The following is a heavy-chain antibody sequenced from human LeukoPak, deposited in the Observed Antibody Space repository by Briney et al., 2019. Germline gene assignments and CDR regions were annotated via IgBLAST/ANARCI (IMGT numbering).Heavy chain of an antibody. J-gene: IGHJ4*02. Sequence: GGSLRLSCATSGFSFSNYYMNWIRQAPGKGLEWVSYISGSSDTNYADSVKGRFTISRDNAKNSLYLQMNSLRAEDTAVYYCARTPRQPDYWGQGTLVTVSS. D-gene: IGHD2-15*01. CDR1: GFSFSNYY. CDR2: ISGSSDT. CDR3: ARTPRQPDY. V-gene: IGHV3-11*03.